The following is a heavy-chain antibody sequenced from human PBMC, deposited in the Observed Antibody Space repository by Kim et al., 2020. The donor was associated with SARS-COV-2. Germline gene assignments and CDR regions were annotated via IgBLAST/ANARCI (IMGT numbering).Heavy chain of an antibody. Sequence: GGSLRLSCAASGFSFSEWCMDWVRQAPGKGPEWVARIDNDGTTTLYADSVKGRFPISSDNSKNTLYLQMTGLRADDTGLYYCTRGPFWGQGTPVTCSS. CDR2: IDNDGTTT. CDR1: GFSFSEWC. V-gene: IGHV3-74*01. J-gene: IGHJ4*02. CDR3: TRGPF.